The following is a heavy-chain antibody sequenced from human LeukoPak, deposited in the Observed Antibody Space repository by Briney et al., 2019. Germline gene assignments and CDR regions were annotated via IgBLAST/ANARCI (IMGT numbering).Heavy chain of an antibody. J-gene: IGHJ5*02. CDR3: ARDRPFYGSGSYGFRRLEYNWFDP. CDR2: TYYRSKWYN. CDR1: GDSVSSNSAA. D-gene: IGHD3-10*01. Sequence: SQTLSLTCAISGDSVSSNSAAWNWIRQSPSRGLEWLGRTYYRSKWYNDYAVSVKSRITINPDTSKNQFSLKLSSVTAADTAVYYCARDRPFYGSGSYGFRRLEYNWFDPWGQGTLVTVSS. V-gene: IGHV6-1*01.